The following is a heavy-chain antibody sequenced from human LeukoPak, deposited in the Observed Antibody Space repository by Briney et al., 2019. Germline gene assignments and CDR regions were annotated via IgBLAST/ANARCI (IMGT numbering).Heavy chain of an antibody. D-gene: IGHD1-1*01. J-gene: IGHJ5*02. V-gene: IGHV4-59*01. Sequence: SETLSLTCTVSGGSISSYYWSWIRQPPGKGLEWIGYIYYSGSTNYNPSLKSRVTISVDTSKNQFSLKLSSVTAADTAVYYGARDQPGTWGFDPWGQGTLVTVSP. CDR2: IYYSGST. CDR3: ARDQPGTWGFDP. CDR1: GGSISSYY.